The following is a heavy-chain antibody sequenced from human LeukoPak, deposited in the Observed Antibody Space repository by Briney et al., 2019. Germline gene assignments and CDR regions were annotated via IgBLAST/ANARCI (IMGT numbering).Heavy chain of an antibody. CDR2: INTVASYI. D-gene: IGHD3-22*01. CDR3: ARLRRNSDKSGFYYYYDY. V-gene: IGHV3-21*06. Sequence: PGGSLRLSCAASGLTFSSFSFNWVRQGLGKGLEWVSSINTVASYIYYADSVKGRFTISRDNAKNSLYLQMNSLRAEDTGVYYCARLRRNSDKSGFYYYYDYWGQGTLVTVSS. J-gene: IGHJ4*02. CDR1: GLTFSSFS.